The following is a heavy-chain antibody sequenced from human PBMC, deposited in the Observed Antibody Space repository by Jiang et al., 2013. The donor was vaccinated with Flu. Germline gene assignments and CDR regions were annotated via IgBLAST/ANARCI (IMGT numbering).Heavy chain of an antibody. CDR1: GFTFSSYA. CDR3: AKQCSSWYCHYFDY. Sequence: RLSCAASGFTFSSYAMSWVRQAPGKGLEWVSAISGSGGSTYYADSVKGRFTISRDNSKNTLYLQMNSLRAEDTAVYYCAKQCSSWYCHYFDYWGQGTLVTVSS. J-gene: IGHJ4*02. D-gene: IGHD6-13*01. V-gene: IGHV3-23*01. CDR2: ISGSGGST.